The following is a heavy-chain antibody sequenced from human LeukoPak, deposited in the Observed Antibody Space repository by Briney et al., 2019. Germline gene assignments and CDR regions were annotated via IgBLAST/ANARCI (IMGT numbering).Heavy chain of an antibody. J-gene: IGHJ4*02. CDR1: GCTFGNYQ. CDR2: IIQDGSEK. D-gene: IGHD5-12*01. CDR3: VSGYDSGY. V-gene: IGHV3-7*05. Sequence: GGSLRLAGAASGCTFGNYQMTWVRQAPGRGLEWVANIIQDGSEKYYVDSVKGRFTVSRDNAKNSLCLQMNSLRAEDTAVYHCVSGYDSGYWGQGTLVTVSS.